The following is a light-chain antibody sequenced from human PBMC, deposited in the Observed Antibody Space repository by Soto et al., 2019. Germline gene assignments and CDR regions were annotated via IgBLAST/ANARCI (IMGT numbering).Light chain of an antibody. CDR3: QSYDSSNPPSV. V-gene: IGLV6-57*04. J-gene: IGLJ1*01. Sequence: NFMLTQPHSVSESPGKTVTISCTRSSGSIASNYVQWYQQRPGSAPTTVIYEDNQRPSGVPARFSGSIDSSSNSASLTISGLKTEDEADYYCQSYDSSNPPSVFGTGPKLTVL. CDR2: EDN. CDR1: SGSIASNY.